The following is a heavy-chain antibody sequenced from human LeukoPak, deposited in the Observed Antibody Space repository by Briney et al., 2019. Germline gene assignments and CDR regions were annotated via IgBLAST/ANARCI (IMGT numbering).Heavy chain of an antibody. Sequence: PSETLSLTCTVSGGSISSSSYYWGWIRQPPGKGLEWIGSIYYSGSTYYNPSLKSRVTISVDTSKNQFSLKLSSVTAADTAVYYCARGRGKRITIFGVVIPYFDYWGQGTLVTVSS. J-gene: IGHJ4*02. D-gene: IGHD3-3*01. CDR1: GGSISSSSYY. CDR3: ARGRGKRITIFGVVIPYFDY. V-gene: IGHV4-39*07. CDR2: IYYSGST.